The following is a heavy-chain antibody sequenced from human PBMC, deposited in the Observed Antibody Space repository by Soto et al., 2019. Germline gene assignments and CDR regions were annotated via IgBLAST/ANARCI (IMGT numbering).Heavy chain of an antibody. Sequence: GGSLRLSCAASGFTFSSYAMSWLRQAPGKGQERVSAISGRGGSTYYAKSEKGRFTISRDNSKNTLYLQMNSLRAVDTAVYYFSKDPVLDYGDYLYYYYGMDVWGQGTTVTVSS. CDR1: GFTFSSYA. V-gene: IGHV3-23*01. J-gene: IGHJ6*02. CDR3: SKDPVLDYGDYLYYYYGMDV. D-gene: IGHD4-17*01. CDR2: ISGRGGST.